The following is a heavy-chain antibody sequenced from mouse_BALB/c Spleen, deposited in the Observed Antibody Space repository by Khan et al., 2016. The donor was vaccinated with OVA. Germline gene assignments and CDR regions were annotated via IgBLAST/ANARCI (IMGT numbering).Heavy chain of an antibody. Sequence: VKLEESGPGLVAPSQSLSITCTVSGFSLTNYGVHWVRQPPGKGLEWLGVIWAGGDTNYNSSLMSRLSISKDYSKSQVSLKMNSLQTDDTAMYYCASEPPIHYCGYRTVDYWGQGTSVTVSS. CDR3: ASEPPIHYCGYRTVDY. J-gene: IGHJ4*01. D-gene: IGHD1-2*01. CDR1: GFSLTNYG. CDR2: IWAGGDT. V-gene: IGHV2-9*02.